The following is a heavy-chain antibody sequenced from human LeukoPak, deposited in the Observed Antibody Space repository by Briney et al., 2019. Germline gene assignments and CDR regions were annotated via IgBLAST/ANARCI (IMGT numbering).Heavy chain of an antibody. J-gene: IGHJ1*01. CDR1: GGTFRNSG. V-gene: IGHV1-69*04. Sequence: ASVKVSCKASGGTFRNSGISWVRQAPGQGLEYVGRIIPILDITEYGKTSPGRVTITADTATDTFYMELSGLRSEDTAVYYCAKIHDDSGYYYEYFQFWGQGTLITVSS. CDR3: AKIHDDSGYYYEYFQF. CDR2: IIPILDIT. D-gene: IGHD3-22*01.